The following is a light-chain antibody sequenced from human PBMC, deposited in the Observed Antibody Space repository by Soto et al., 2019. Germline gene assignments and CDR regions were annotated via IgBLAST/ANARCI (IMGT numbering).Light chain of an antibody. CDR3: QQYKNWLALT. CDR2: GAS. J-gene: IGKJ4*01. Sequence: VRAQSPATLSVSPGERATLSCRASQSVSSNLAWYQQKPGQAPRLLIYGASSRATGIPDRFSGRGSGTDFTLIISRLEPEDFAVYYCQQYKNWLALTFGGGTKV. V-gene: IGKV3D-15*01. CDR1: QSVSSN.